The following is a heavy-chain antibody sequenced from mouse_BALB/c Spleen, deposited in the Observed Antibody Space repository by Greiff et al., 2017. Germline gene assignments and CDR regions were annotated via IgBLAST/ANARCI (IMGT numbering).Heavy chain of an antibody. D-gene: IGHD1-1*01. J-gene: IGHJ4*01. CDR2: ISYDGSN. Sequence: EVKLVESGPGLVKPSQSLSLTCSVTGYSITSGYYWNWIRQFPGNKLEWMGYISYDGSNNYNPSLKNRISITRDTSKNQFFLKLNSVTTEDTATYYCALYGSSFYAMDYWGQGTSVTVSS. CDR3: ALYGSSFYAMDY. CDR1: GYSITSGYY. V-gene: IGHV3-6*02.